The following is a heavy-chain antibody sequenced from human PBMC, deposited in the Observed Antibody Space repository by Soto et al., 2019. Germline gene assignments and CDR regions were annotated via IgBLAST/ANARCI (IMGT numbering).Heavy chain of an antibody. Sequence: QVQLVQSGAEVKKPGASVKVSCKASGYTFTNYDINWVRQATGQGLEYMGWMNPNSGNTGYAQKFQGRVTMTRNTSLSTDYMELSSLRSEATAVYYCARDSIAVAGTSPHADYYYYGMDVWGQGTTVTVSS. CDR1: GYTFTNYD. J-gene: IGHJ6*02. V-gene: IGHV1-8*01. CDR3: ARDSIAVAGTSPHADYYYYGMDV. D-gene: IGHD6-19*01. CDR2: MNPNSGNT.